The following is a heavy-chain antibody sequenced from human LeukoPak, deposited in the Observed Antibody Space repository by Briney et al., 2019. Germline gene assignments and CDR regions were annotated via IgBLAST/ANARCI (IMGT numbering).Heavy chain of an antibody. CDR3: ARPGRYYYGSGSPSRGSWFDP. V-gene: IGHV4-39*01. Sequence: SETLSLTCTVSGGSISNSNYYWGWIRQPPGKGLEWIGSIYYSGSTYYNPSLKSRVTISVDTSKNQISLKLSSVTAADTAVYYCARPGRYYYGSGSPSRGSWFDPWGQGTLVTVSS. CDR2: IYYSGST. J-gene: IGHJ5*02. D-gene: IGHD3-10*01. CDR1: GGSISNSNYY.